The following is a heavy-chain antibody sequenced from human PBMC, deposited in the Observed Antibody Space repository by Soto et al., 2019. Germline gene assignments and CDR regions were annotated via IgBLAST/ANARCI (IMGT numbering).Heavy chain of an antibody. CDR2: IIPIFGTA. V-gene: IGHV1-69*12. CDR1: GGTFSSYA. CDR3: ASWPGDYRKGNWFDP. D-gene: IGHD4-17*01. Sequence: QVQLVQSGAEVKKPGSSVKVSCKASGGTFSSYAISWVRQAPGQGLEWMGGIIPIFGTANYAQKFQGRVTITADESTSTADRERSSLRSEDTAVYYCASWPGDYRKGNWFDPWGQGTLVTVSS. J-gene: IGHJ5*02.